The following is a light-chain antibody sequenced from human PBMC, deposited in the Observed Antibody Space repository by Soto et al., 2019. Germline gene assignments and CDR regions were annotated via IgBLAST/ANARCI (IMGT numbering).Light chain of an antibody. CDR1: SSDVGDYIY. Sequence: QSALTQPRSVSGSPGQSVTISCTGTSSDVGDYIYVSWYQQHPGKAPKLMIYAVTKRPSGVPDRFSGSKSGNTASLTISGLQAEDEADYYFCSYAGSYTYVFGTGTKLTVL. V-gene: IGLV2-11*01. J-gene: IGLJ1*01. CDR3: CSYAGSYTYV. CDR2: AVT.